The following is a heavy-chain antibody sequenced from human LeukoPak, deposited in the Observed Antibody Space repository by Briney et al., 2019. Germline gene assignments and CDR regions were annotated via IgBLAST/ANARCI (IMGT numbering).Heavy chain of an antibody. Sequence: GGSLRLSCAASGFTFSSYAVHWVRQAPGEGLEWVAVISYDGTNKYYADSVKGRFTISRDNSKNTLYLQMNSLRAEDTAVYYCARDPTTDDSSGYLSLGYFDYWGQGTLVTVSS. CDR1: GFTFSSYA. CDR3: ARDPTTDDSSGYLSLGYFDY. D-gene: IGHD3-22*01. V-gene: IGHV3-30-3*01. J-gene: IGHJ4*02. CDR2: ISYDGTNK.